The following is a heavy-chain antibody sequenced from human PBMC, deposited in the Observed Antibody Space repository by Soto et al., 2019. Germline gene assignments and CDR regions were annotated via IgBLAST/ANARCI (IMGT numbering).Heavy chain of an antibody. Sequence: GGSLRLSCAASGFTFSNAWMSWVRQAPGKGLEWVGRIKSKTDGGTTDYAAPVKGRFTISRDDSKNTLYLQMNSLKTEDTAVYYCTTDSYDISTGYYYDEYWGQETLVTVSS. CDR1: GFTFSNAW. D-gene: IGHD3-9*01. CDR3: TTDSYDISTGYYYDEY. V-gene: IGHV3-15*01. J-gene: IGHJ4*01. CDR2: IKSKTDGGTT.